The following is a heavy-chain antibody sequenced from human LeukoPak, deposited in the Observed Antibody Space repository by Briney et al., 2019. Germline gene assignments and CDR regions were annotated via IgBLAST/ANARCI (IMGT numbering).Heavy chain of an antibody. V-gene: IGHV1-18*01. J-gene: IGHJ4*02. CDR3: ARVRDGYINFDY. D-gene: IGHD5-24*01. CDR2: ISAYNGIT. Sequence: EASVKVSCKASGYTFTSYGISWVRQAPGQGLEWMGWISAYNGITNYAQKLQGRVTMTTDTSTSTAYMELRSLRSDDTAVYYCARVRDGYINFDYWGQGTLVTVSS. CDR1: GYTFTSYG.